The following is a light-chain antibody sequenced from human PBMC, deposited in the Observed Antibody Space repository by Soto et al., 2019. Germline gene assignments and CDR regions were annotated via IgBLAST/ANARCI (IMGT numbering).Light chain of an antibody. V-gene: IGLV2-14*03. Sequence: QSVLTQPASVSGSPGQSITISCTGTNSDVGAYPYVSWYQQHPGNAPKLLIYEVADRPSGVSDRFSGSKSGTTASLTISALQAEDEAVYYCRSYATCRTNVVFGGGTKLTVL. J-gene: IGLJ2*01. CDR2: EVA. CDR1: NSDVGAYPY. CDR3: RSYATCRTNVV.